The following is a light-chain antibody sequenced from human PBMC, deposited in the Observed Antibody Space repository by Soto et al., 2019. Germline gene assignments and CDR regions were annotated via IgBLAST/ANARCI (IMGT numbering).Light chain of an antibody. CDR2: GAS. CDR3: QQYKNGWT. V-gene: IGKV3-15*01. Sequence: EFLLTQSPGTLSFSPGERSTLSCSASQTVRNNYLAWYQQKPGQAPRLLIYGASTRVTGIPARFSGSGSGTEFTLTISSLQSEDFAVYYCQQYKNGWTFGQGTKVDNK. CDR1: QTVRNN. J-gene: IGKJ1*01.